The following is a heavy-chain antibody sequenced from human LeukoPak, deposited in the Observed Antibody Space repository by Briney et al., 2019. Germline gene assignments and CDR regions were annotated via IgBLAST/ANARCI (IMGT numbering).Heavy chain of an antibody. CDR2: ISRSSSYI. V-gene: IGHV3-21*01. CDR1: GFTFSSYS. D-gene: IGHD4-17*01. J-gene: IGHJ4*02. CDR3: ARVYGDYPSYFDY. Sequence: GGSLRLSCAASGFTFSSYSMNWVRQAPGKGLEWVSSISRSSSYIYYADSVKGRFTISRDNAKNSLYLQMNSLRAEDTAVYYCARVYGDYPSYFDYWGQGTLVTVSS.